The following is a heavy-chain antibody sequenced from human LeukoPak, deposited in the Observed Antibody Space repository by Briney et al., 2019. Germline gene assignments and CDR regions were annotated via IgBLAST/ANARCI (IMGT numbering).Heavy chain of an antibody. CDR1: GGSIRSGDYY. J-gene: IGHJ4*02. CDR2: IYNSGST. Sequence: PSETLSLTCTVSGGSIRSGDYYWSWVRQPPGRGLEWIGYIYNSGSTYYNPSLKSRVTISVDTSKNQFSMKLSSVTAADTAVYYCARVGEYCGGDCYDFDYWGQGTLVTVSS. V-gene: IGHV4-30-4*08. CDR3: ARVGEYCGGDCYDFDY. D-gene: IGHD2-21*01.